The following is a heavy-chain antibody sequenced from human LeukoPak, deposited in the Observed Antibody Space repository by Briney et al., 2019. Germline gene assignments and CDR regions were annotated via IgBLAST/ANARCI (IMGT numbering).Heavy chain of an antibody. CDR1: GFTFSSYS. Sequence: GGSLRLSCAASGFTFSSYSMNRVRQAPGKGLEWVSYISSSSTIYCADSVKGRFTISRDNAKNSLYLQMNSLRAEDTAVYYCARDREYSAPIDYWGQGTLVTVSS. V-gene: IGHV3-48*01. D-gene: IGHD6-6*01. CDR2: ISSSSTI. CDR3: ARDREYSAPIDY. J-gene: IGHJ4*02.